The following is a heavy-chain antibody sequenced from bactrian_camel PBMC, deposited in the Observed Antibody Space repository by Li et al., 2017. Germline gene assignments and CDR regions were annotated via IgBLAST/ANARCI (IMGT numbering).Heavy chain of an antibody. Sequence: HVQLVESGGGLVQPGGSLRLSCAASGFTFDSYYMTWVRQTPGKGLDWVCKIAHSSDGMMTWYADSVKGRFAISRDNAKNTVYLQMNNLQPEDTATYYCAEGRGSRGEHCYSLNYWGQGTQVTVS. D-gene: IGHD6*01. CDR2: IAHSSDGMMT. CDR3: AEGRGSRGEHCYSLNY. CDR1: GFTFDSYY. J-gene: IGHJ4*01. V-gene: IGHV3-2*01.